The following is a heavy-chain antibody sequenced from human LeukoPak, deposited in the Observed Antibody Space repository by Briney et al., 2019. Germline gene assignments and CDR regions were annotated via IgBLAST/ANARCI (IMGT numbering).Heavy chain of an antibody. CDR1: GFTFSSYG. CDR2: IGTTTSTI. D-gene: IGHD4-23*01. J-gene: IGHJ4*02. CDR3: AEPEYVGNSGDY. V-gene: IGHV3-48*02. Sequence: GGSLRLSCAASGFTFSSYGMNWVRQAPGKGLEWVSYIGTTTSTIYYADSLKGRFTISRDNAKNSLYLQMNSLRDEDTAVYYCAEPEYVGNSGDYWGQGTLVTVSS.